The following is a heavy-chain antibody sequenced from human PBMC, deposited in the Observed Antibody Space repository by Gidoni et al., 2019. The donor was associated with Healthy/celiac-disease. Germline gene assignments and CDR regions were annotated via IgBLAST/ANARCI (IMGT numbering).Heavy chain of an antibody. Sequence: EVQLLESGGGLVQPGWSMRLSCEASGFPFSRDAMSWVRQAPGKGLEWLSAISGSGGITYYADSVKGRFTISRDNSKNTLYLQMISLRAEDTAVYYCAKGEGNYYGSGSYYNPADYWGQGTLVTVSS. J-gene: IGHJ4*02. CDR2: ISGSGGIT. CDR3: AKGEGNYYGSGSYYNPADY. V-gene: IGHV3-23*01. CDR1: GFPFSRDA. D-gene: IGHD3-10*01.